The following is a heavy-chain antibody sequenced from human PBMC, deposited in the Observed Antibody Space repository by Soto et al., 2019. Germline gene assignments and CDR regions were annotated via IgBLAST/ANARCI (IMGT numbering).Heavy chain of an antibody. J-gene: IGHJ4*02. V-gene: IGHV3-30*18. CDR3: AKDSGSYGWGSLDY. D-gene: IGHD1-26*01. CDR2: ISYDGSNK. Sequence: QVQLVESGGGVVQPGRSLRLSCAASGFTFSSYGMHWVRQAPGKGLEWVAVISYDGSNKYYADSVKGRFTISRDNSKNTLYLQMNSLRAEDTAVYYCAKDSGSYGWGSLDYWGQGTLVTVSS. CDR1: GFTFSSYG.